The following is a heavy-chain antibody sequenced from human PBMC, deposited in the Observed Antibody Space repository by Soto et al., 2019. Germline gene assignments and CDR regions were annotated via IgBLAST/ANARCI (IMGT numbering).Heavy chain of an antibody. CDR3: MTSVTTHDY. D-gene: IGHD4-17*01. Sequence: EVQLVESGGCLVQPGGSLRLSCAASGFTLSSYWMNWVRLAPGKGLEWVANIKQDGSQKNYVDSVKGRFTISRDNAKNSLYLHMSSLRAEDTAVYYCMTSVTTHDYWGQGTLVTVSS. CDR1: GFTLSSYW. J-gene: IGHJ4*02. CDR2: IKQDGSQK. V-gene: IGHV3-7*01.